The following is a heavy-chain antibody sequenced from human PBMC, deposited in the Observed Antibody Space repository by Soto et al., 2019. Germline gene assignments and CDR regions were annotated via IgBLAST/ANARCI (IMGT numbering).Heavy chain of an antibody. J-gene: IGHJ4*02. Sequence: QITLKESGPTLVKPTQTLTLTCTFSGFSLNTRGVGVGWIRQPPGKALEWLALISWDGEKRYSPSLKSRLTITKATSANQVLLTMTNMDPVDTATYYGAHRRGDLLNGHYYFDYWGQGTLVTVSS. D-gene: IGHD3-9*01. V-gene: IGHV2-5*02. CDR1: GFSLNTRGVG. CDR3: AHRRGDLLNGHYYFDY. CDR2: ISWDGEK.